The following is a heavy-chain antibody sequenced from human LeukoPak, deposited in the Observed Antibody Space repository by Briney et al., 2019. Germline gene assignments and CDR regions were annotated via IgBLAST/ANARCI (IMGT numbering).Heavy chain of an antibody. D-gene: IGHD2-2*01. Sequence: ASVKVSCKASGYTFTSYGISWVRQAPGQGLEWMGWISAYNGNTNYAQKLLGRVTMTTDTSTSTAYMELRSLRSDDTAVYYCARGRGYCSSTSCQLTDYWGQGTLVTVSS. CDR3: ARGRGYCSSTSCQLTDY. J-gene: IGHJ4*02. CDR2: ISAYNGNT. V-gene: IGHV1-18*01. CDR1: GYTFTSYG.